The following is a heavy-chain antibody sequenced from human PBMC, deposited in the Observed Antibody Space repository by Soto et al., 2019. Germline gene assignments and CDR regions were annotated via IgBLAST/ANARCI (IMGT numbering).Heavy chain of an antibody. CDR1: GYTFTSYY. Sequence: QVQLVQSGAEVKKPGASVKVSCKASGYTFTSYYMHWVRQAPGQGLEWMGIINPSGGSTSYAQKSQDRATMTRDTSTSTVYMVLSSLRSEVTTVYYCARDRPIFRVVPLNWFDPWGQGTLVTVSS. CDR3: ARDRPIFRVVPLNWFDP. CDR2: INPSGGST. J-gene: IGHJ5*02. V-gene: IGHV1-46*01. D-gene: IGHD3-3*01.